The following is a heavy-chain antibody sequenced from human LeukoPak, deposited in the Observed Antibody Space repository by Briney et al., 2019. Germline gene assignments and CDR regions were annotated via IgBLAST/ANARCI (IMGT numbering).Heavy chain of an antibody. CDR1: GFPFSMYS. V-gene: IGHV3-7*01. D-gene: IGHD3-10*01. CDR3: YGEFSRFAY. CDR2: IKEDGTDK. J-gene: IGHJ4*02. Sequence: PGGSLRLSCAASGFPFSMYSMNWVRQAPGQGLEWVAKIKEDGTDKYYVDSVKGRFTISRDNAKNSLYLQMNSLRVEDTALYYCYGEFSRFAYWGQGTLLTVSS.